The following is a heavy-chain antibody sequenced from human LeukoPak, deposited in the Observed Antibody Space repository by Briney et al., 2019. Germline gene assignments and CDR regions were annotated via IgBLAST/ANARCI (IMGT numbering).Heavy chain of an antibody. J-gene: IGHJ4*02. CDR2: ISSSSSTI. V-gene: IGHV3-48*02. D-gene: IGHD6-6*01. CDR1: GFTFSSYS. Sequence: PGGSLRLSCAASGFTFSSYSMNWVRQAPGKGLEWVSYISSSSSTIYYADSVKGRFTISRDNAKNSLYLQMNSLRDEDTAVYYCARDQAGGAASLPNEHDYWGQGTLVTVSS. CDR3: ARDQAGGAASLPNEHDY.